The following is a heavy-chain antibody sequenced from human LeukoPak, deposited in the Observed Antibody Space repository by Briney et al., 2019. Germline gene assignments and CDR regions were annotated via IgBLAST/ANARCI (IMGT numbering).Heavy chain of an antibody. Sequence: ASVKVSCKASGYTFTSYGISWVRQAPGQGLEWMGWISAYNGNTNYAQKLQGRVTMTTDTSTSTAYMELRSLRSDDTAVYYCARDYDILTGYPYYFDYWGQGTLVTVSS. CDR2: ISAYNGNT. J-gene: IGHJ4*02. D-gene: IGHD3-9*01. CDR3: ARDYDILTGYPYYFDY. V-gene: IGHV1-18*01. CDR1: GYTFTSYG.